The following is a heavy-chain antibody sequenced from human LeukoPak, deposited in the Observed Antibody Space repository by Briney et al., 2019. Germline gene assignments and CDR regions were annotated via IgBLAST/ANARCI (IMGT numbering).Heavy chain of an antibody. CDR1: GYTFTSYG. D-gene: IGHD3-10*01. CDR2: IGAYNGNT. Sequence: ASVKVSCKASGYTFTSYGISWVRQAPGQGLEWMGWIGAYNGNTNYAQKLQGRVTMTTDTSTSTAYMELRSLRSDDTAVYYCARGVNYYGSGSYRWGFDYWGQGTLVTVSS. J-gene: IGHJ4*02. V-gene: IGHV1-18*01. CDR3: ARGVNYYGSGSYRWGFDY.